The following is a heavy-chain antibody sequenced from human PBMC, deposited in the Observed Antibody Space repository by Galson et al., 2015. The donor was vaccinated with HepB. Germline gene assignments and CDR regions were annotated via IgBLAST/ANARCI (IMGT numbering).Heavy chain of an antibody. Sequence: SLRLSCAVSGFSFHDHFMNWIRQAPGKGLEWVAGISSNSAKRGYADSVKGRFTISRDNAESSLYLEMNSLRAEDTALYYCVRGGGPNRNYPGNWGQGTLVTVSS. V-gene: IGHV3-9*01. D-gene: IGHD3-10*01. CDR3: VRGGGPNRNYPGN. CDR2: ISSNSAKR. J-gene: IGHJ4*02. CDR1: GFSFHDHF.